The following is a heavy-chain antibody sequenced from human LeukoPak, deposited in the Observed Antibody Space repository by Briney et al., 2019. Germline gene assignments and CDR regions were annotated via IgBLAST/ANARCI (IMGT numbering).Heavy chain of an antibody. V-gene: IGHV3-48*01. Sequence: GGSLRLSCAASGFTFSSYSMNWVRQAPGKGLEWVSYISSSSSTIYYADSVKGRFTISRDNAKNSLYLQMNSLRAEDTAVYYCARGSGYSYGYNAGMSYWGQGTLVTVSS. J-gene: IGHJ4*02. D-gene: IGHD5-18*01. CDR2: ISSSSSTI. CDR3: ARGSGYSYGYNAGMSY. CDR1: GFTFSSYS.